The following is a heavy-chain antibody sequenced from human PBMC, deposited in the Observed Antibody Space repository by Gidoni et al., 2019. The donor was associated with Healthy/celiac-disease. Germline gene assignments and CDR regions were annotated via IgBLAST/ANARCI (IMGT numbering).Heavy chain of an antibody. D-gene: IGHD6-19*01. CDR3: ARFAVAGTAPKKHYYYYYGMDV. CDR2: IDPGDSYT. V-gene: IGHV5-10-1*03. Sequence: EVQLVQSGAEVKKPGESLRISCKGSGYSFTSYGISWVRQMPGKGLAWMGMIDPGDSYTNFSPSFQGHVTISADKSIITAYLQWSSLKASDTAMYYCARFAVAGTAPKKHYYYYYGMDVWGQGTTVTVSS. J-gene: IGHJ6*02. CDR1: GYSFTSYG.